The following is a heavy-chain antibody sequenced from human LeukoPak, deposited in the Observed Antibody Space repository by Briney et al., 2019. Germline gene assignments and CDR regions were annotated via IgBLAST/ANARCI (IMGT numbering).Heavy chain of an antibody. CDR1: GGSISSGGYY. D-gene: IGHD6-13*01. J-gene: IGHJ4*02. CDR3: ARVRGSWYNRDY. Sequence: PSGTLSLTCTVSGGSISSGGYYWSWIRQHPGKGLEWIGYIYYSGSTYYNPSLKSRVTISVDTSKNQFSLKLSSVTAADTAVYYCARVRGSWYNRDYWGQGTLVTVSS. CDR2: IYYSGST. V-gene: IGHV4-31*03.